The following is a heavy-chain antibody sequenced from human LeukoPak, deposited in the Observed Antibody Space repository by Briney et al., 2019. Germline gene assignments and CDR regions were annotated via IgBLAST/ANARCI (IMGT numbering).Heavy chain of an antibody. CDR1: GGSISSGDYY. Sequence: SETLSLTCTVSGGSISSGDYYWSWVRQPPGKGLEWIGYIYYSGSTNYNPSFKSRVTISVDTSKNQFSLELSSVTAADTAVYYCARLGGKWLVPGWFDPWGQGTLVTVSS. D-gene: IGHD6-19*01. CDR3: ARLGGKWLVPGWFDP. V-gene: IGHV4-30-4*01. CDR2: IYYSGST. J-gene: IGHJ5*02.